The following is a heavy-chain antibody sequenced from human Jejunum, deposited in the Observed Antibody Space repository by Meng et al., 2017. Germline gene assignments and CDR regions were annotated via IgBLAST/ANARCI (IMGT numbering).Heavy chain of an antibody. Sequence: GESLKISCAASGFSVSSDFMICVRQAPGKGLEWVSMIHSSAGTYFADSVKGRFTISRDNSKNTLYLQMNSLRTEDTAVYYCANRFVWGLGTLVTVSS. J-gene: IGHJ4*02. CDR2: IHSSAGT. D-gene: IGHD3-3*01. CDR3: ANRFV. CDR1: GFSVSSDF. V-gene: IGHV3-66*02.